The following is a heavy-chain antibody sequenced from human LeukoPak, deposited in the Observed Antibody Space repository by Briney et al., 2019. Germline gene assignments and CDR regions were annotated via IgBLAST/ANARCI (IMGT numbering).Heavy chain of an antibody. Sequence: ASVKVSCKVSGYTLTELSMHWMRQAPGKGLEWMGGFDPEDGETIYAQKFQGRVTMTEDTSTDTAYMELSSLRSEDTAVYYCATTIQPILWSNRDAFDIWGQGTMVTVSS. CDR2: FDPEDGET. CDR1: GYTLTELS. D-gene: IGHD3-10*01. J-gene: IGHJ3*02. CDR3: ATTIQPILWSNRDAFDI. V-gene: IGHV1-24*01.